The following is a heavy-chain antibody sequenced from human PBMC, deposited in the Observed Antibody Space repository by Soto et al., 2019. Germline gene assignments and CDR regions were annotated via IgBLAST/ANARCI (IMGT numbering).Heavy chain of an antibody. J-gene: IGHJ6*02. CDR2: ISRSEGS. D-gene: IGHD1-1*01. CDR3: ATLTISYTWDV. Sequence: QVQLQESGPGLVKPSGTLSLSCAVSGGSITNTKWWTWVRQAPGTGLEWIGDISRSEGSTYNPSLKGRGAMTLQTFNSQFSLRLSSVTAADTAVYYCATLTISYTWDVWGQGTTVTVS. CDR1: GGSITNTKW. V-gene: IGHV4-4*02.